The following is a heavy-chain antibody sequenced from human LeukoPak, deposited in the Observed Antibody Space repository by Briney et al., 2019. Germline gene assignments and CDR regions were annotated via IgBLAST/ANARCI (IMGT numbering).Heavy chain of an antibody. CDR2: IYYSGST. Sequence: PSETLSLTCTVSDDSIKNNTYYWGWIRQPPGKGLEWIGSIYYSGSTYYNLSLKSRVTISVDTSKKQFSLKLSSMTAADTAVYYCASLSPFGYYDSSGYPFDCWGQGTLVTVSS. V-gene: IGHV4-39*01. CDR1: DDSIKNNTYY. CDR3: ASLSPFGYYDSSGYPFDC. D-gene: IGHD3-22*01. J-gene: IGHJ4*02.